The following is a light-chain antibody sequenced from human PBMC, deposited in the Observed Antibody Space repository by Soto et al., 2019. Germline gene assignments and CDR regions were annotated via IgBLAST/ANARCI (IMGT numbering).Light chain of an antibody. Sequence: QSVLTQPASVSASPGQSITISCTGTGSDIGAYNSVSWYQQHPGKAPKLIVFQVSFRPSAVSDRFSGSKSDNTASLTISGLQTEDEADYFCCSSAPESTYVFGTGTKVTVL. V-gene: IGLV2-14*01. J-gene: IGLJ1*01. CDR3: CSSAPESTYV. CDR2: QVS. CDR1: GSDIGAYNS.